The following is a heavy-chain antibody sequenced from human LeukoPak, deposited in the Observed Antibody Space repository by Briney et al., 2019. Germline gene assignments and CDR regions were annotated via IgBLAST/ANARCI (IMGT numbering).Heavy chain of an antibody. D-gene: IGHD2-2*01. CDR2: ISAYNGNT. V-gene: IGHV1-18*01. Sequence: ASVKVSCKASGYTFTSYGISWVRRAPGQGLEWMGWISAYNGNTNYAQKLQGRVTMTTDTSTSTAYMELRSLRSDDTAVYYCARDGDIVVVPAAMRAAYNWFDPWGQGTLVTVSS. CDR1: GYTFTSYG. CDR3: ARDGDIVVVPAAMRAAYNWFDP. J-gene: IGHJ5*02.